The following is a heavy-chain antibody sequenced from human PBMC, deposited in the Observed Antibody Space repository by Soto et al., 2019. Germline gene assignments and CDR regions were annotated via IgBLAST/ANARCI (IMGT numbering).Heavy chain of an antibody. Sequence: SETLSLTCAVSGGSISSFCWTWIRQPPGQGLEWIGYICTGGTTKYNPSLKSRVTMSVDTSKTQFSLKLTSVTAADTAVYYCARVGSKSFYYATDVWGQGTTVTV. CDR3: ARVGSKSFYYATDV. CDR2: ICTGGTT. V-gene: IGHV4-4*09. CDR1: GGSISSFC. D-gene: IGHD4-4*01. J-gene: IGHJ6*02.